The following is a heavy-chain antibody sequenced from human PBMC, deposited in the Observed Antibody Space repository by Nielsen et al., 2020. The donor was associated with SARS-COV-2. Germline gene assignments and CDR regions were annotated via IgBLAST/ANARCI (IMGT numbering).Heavy chain of an antibody. CDR2: ISGSGGST. Sequence: ETLSLTCAASGFTFSSYAMSWVRQAPGKGLEWVSAISGSGGSTYYADSVKGRFTISRDNSKNTLYLQMNSLRAEDTAVYYCAVGTGGPREFDYWGQGTLVTVSS. CDR3: AVGTGGPREFDY. J-gene: IGHJ4*02. CDR1: GFTFSSYA. V-gene: IGHV3-23*01. D-gene: IGHD7-27*01.